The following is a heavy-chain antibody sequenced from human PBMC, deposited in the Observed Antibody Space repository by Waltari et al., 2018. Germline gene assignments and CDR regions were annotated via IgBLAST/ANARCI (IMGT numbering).Heavy chain of an antibody. CDR1: GYTFTSYD. V-gene: IGHV1-8*01. CDR2: RNPNSGNT. Sequence: QVQLVQSGAEVKKPGASVKVSCKASGYTFTSYDINWVRQATGQGLEWMGWRNPNSGNTGYAQKFRGRVTMTRSTSISTAYMELSSVRSEDTAVYYCARAPHGVTMLGYWGQGTLVTVSS. D-gene: IGHD2-21*02. J-gene: IGHJ4*02. CDR3: ARAPHGVTMLGY.